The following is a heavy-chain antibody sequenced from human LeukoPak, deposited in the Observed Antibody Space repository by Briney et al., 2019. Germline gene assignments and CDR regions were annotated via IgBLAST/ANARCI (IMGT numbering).Heavy chain of an antibody. V-gene: IGHV3-48*01. D-gene: IGHD2-15*01. CDR2: ISSSSAAI. Sequence: GGSLRLSCAGSGFTFSSYAMNWVRQAPGKGLEWLSYISSSSAAIFYADSVKGRFTTSRDNVRNSLYLQMNTLSVGDTAVYYCARDPSHCSDGVCYSGSDYWGQGTLVTVSS. CDR1: GFTFSSYA. CDR3: ARDPSHCSDGVCYSGSDY. J-gene: IGHJ4*02.